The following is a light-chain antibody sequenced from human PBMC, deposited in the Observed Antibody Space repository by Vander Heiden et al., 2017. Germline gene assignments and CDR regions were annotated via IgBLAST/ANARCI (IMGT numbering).Light chain of an antibody. CDR3: RQDDSTPWT. CDR1: PRVLYSPNNKHY. V-gene: IGKV4-1*01. J-gene: IGKJ1*01. Sequence: DIVMTQSPDSLAVSLGERATINCKSTPRVLYSPNNKHYFAWYPQKPGQPPKLLIYWASTRESGVPDRFSGSGSGTDFTRTISSLQAEDAALFFCRQDDSTPWTFGQGTKVEIK. CDR2: WAS.